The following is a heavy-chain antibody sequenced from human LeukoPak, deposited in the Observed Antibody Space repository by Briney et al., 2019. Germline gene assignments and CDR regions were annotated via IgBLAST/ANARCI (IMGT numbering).Heavy chain of an antibody. CDR3: TRYYYDSSGSQDAFDI. Sequence: GGSLRLSCTASGFTFGDYAMSWVRQAPGKGLEWVGFIRSKAYGGTTEYAASVKGRFTISRDDSKSIAYLQMNSLKTEDTAVYYCTRYYYDSSGSQDAFDIWGQGTMVTVSS. J-gene: IGHJ3*02. CDR1: GFTFGDYA. CDR2: IRSKAYGGTT. D-gene: IGHD3-22*01. V-gene: IGHV3-49*04.